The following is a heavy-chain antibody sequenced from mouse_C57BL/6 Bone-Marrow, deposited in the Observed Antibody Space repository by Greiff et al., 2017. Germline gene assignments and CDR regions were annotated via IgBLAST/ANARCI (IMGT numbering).Heavy chain of an antibody. CDR1: GYTFTSYW. CDR3: ARRGYDYDGYFDV. Sequence: QVQLQQPGAELVMPGASVKLSCKASGYTFTSYWMHWVKQRPGQGLEWIGEIDPSDSYTNYNQKFKGKFTLTVDKSSSTAYMQLSSLTSEDSAVYYCARRGYDYDGYFDVWGTGTTVTVSS. V-gene: IGHV1-69*01. CDR2: IDPSDSYT. J-gene: IGHJ1*03. D-gene: IGHD2-4*01.